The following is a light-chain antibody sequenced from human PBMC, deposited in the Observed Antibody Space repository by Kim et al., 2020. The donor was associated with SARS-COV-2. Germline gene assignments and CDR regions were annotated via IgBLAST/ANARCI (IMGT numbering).Light chain of an antibody. J-gene: IGKJ3*01. CDR2: DAS. Sequence: PPGERATPSCRASQSVSSYLAWYQQKPGQAPRLLIYDASNRATGIPARFSGSGPGTDFTLTISSLEPEDFAVYYCQQRSNWHPFTFGPGTKVDIK. CDR3: QQRSNWHPFT. V-gene: IGKV3D-11*02. CDR1: QSVSSY.